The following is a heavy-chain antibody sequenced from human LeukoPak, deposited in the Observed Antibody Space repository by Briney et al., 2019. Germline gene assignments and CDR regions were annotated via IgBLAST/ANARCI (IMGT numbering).Heavy chain of an antibody. CDR3: ARDVVRGVIIGFDP. J-gene: IGHJ5*02. CDR2: INAGNGNT. V-gene: IGHV1-3*01. D-gene: IGHD3-10*01. CDR1: GYTFTSYA. Sequence: GASVKVSCKASGYTFTSYAMHWVRQAPGQRLEWMGWINAGNGNTKYSQKFQGRVTITRDTSASTAYMELSSLRSEDTAVYYCARDVVRGVIIGFDPWGQGTLVTVSS.